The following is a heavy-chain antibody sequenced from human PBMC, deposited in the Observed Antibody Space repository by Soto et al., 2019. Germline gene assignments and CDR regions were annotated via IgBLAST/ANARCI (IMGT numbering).Heavy chain of an antibody. CDR1: GGSISSGGYY. D-gene: IGHD5-12*01. V-gene: IGHV4-31*03. Sequence: QVQLQESGPGLVKPSQTLSLICTVSGGSISSGGYYWSWIRQHPGKGLEWIGYIYYSGSTYYNPSLKSRSPISVDTSKNQFSLKLSSVTAADTAVYYCARYIVATTYYFDYWGQGTLVTVSS. CDR3: ARYIVATTYYFDY. J-gene: IGHJ4*02. CDR2: IYYSGST.